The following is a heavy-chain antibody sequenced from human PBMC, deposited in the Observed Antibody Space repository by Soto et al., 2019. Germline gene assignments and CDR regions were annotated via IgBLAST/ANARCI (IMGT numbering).Heavy chain of an antibody. Sequence: QVQLVESGGGVVQPGRSLRLSCAASGFTFSSYAMHWVRQAPGKGLERVAVISYDGSNKYYADSVKGRFTISRDNSKNTLYLQMNSLRAEDTAVYYCARDPAYDYGDYWFDPWGQGTLVTVSS. D-gene: IGHD4-17*01. CDR1: GFTFSSYA. CDR3: ARDPAYDYGDYWFDP. J-gene: IGHJ5*02. CDR2: ISYDGSNK. V-gene: IGHV3-30-3*01.